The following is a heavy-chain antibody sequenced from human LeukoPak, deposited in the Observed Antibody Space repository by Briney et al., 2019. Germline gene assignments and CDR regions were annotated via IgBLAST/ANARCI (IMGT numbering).Heavy chain of an antibody. J-gene: IGHJ1*01. CDR2: ISDGGGSI. Sequence: GGCLSLFCAAAGFIFGTYGMSWVRQAPGKGLEWVSGISDGGGSIHYADSVRGLFTISRDNSKNTLYLQMNSLRAEDTAVYYCAKAGCGDGSCYYAEYFQHWGQGTLVTVSS. CDR3: AKAGCGDGSCYYAEYFQH. CDR1: GFIFGTYG. V-gene: IGHV3-23*01. D-gene: IGHD2-15*01.